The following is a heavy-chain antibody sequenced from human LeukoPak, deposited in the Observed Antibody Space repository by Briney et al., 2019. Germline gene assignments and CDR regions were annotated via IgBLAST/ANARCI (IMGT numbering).Heavy chain of an antibody. V-gene: IGHV3-7*01. CDR3: TRGGSSFYAGSSDP. Sequence: SGGSLRLSCVGSGFSFSSFWMTWVRQAPGKGLEWVASIKQHGSEKHYVDSVKGRFTISRDDARNSLYLQMNSLRDEDTAVYYCTRGGSSFYAGSSDPWGQGSLVTVSS. CDR1: GFSFSSFW. J-gene: IGHJ5*02. D-gene: IGHD6-13*01. CDR2: IKQHGSEK.